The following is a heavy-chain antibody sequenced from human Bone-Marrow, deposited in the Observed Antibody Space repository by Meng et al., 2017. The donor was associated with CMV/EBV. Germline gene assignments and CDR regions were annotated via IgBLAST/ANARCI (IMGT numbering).Heavy chain of an antibody. CDR3: ARDQGTGDYYYYGMDV. CDR2: INPNSGGT. Sequence: ASVKVSCKASGYTFTGYYMHWVRQAPGQGLEWMGWINPNSGGTNYAQKFQGRVTMTRDTSISTAYMELSRLRSDDTAVYYCARDQGTGDYYYYGMDVWGQGTTVTGSS. CDR1: GYTFTGYY. J-gene: IGHJ6*01. D-gene: IGHD7-27*01. V-gene: IGHV1-2*02.